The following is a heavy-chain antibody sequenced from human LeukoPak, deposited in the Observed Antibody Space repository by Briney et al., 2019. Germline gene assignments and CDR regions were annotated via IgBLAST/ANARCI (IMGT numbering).Heavy chain of an antibody. CDR1: GDSVSSNSVT. J-gene: IGHJ4*02. Sequence: SQTLSLTCAISGDSVSSNSVTWSWIRQSPSRGLEWLGRTYYNSKWHNDYAISVKSRITINADTSKNQFSLQLNSVTPEDTAVYYCASGRTSSGWSNFGYWGQGTLVTVSS. D-gene: IGHD6-19*01. V-gene: IGHV6-1*01. CDR3: ASGRTSSGWSNFGY. CDR2: TYYNSKWHN.